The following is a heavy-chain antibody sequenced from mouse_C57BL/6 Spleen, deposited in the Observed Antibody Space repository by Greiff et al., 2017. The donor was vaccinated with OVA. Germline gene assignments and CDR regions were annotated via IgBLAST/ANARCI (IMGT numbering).Heavy chain of an antibody. Sequence: EVKLVESGGGLVKPGGSLKLSCAASGFTFSDYGMHWVRQAPEKGLEWVAYISSGSSTIYYADTVKGRFTISRDNAKNTLFLQMTSLRAEDTAMYYCARETGDGYSFAYWGQGTLVTVSA. CDR2: ISSGSSTI. CDR1: GFTFSDYG. D-gene: IGHD2-3*01. CDR3: ARETGDGYSFAY. V-gene: IGHV5-17*01. J-gene: IGHJ3*01.